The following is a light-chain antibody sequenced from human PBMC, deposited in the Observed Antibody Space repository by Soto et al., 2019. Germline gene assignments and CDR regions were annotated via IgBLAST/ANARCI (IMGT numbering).Light chain of an antibody. CDR2: EAS. J-gene: IGLJ2*01. V-gene: IGLV2-23*01. CDR3: CSYGCSVV. CDR1: SNDVGTSNL. Sequence: QSVLTQPASVSGSTGHSMTISCTGISNDVGTSNLLSGYQHHPGKVPKLIIYEASKMPSGFPNRLAGSKSGNTASLTISGLHAEDEADYYCCSYGCSVVFGGGTKLTVL.